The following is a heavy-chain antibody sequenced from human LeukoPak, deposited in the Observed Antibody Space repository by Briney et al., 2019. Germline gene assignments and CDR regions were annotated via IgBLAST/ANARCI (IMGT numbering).Heavy chain of an antibody. CDR2: MNPNSGNT. J-gene: IGHJ4*02. CDR1: EYTFINYD. D-gene: IGHD5-18*01. CDR3: ARGRSYSDY. V-gene: IGHV1-8*03. Sequence: ASVKVSCKASEYTFINYDFTWVRQATGQGLEWMGWMNPNSGNTGYAQKFQGRVTITRNTSISTAYMELSSLRSEDTAVYYCARGRSYSDYWGQGTLVTVSS.